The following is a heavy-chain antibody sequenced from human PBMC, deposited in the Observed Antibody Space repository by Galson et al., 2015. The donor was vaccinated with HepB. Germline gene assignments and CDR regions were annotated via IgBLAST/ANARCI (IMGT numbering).Heavy chain of an antibody. J-gene: IGHJ4*02. CDR3: VSTDWGAPYY. Sequence: SLRLSCAASGFTFSRSWMHWVRQSPGKGLVWVSRINPDGSRTSYSDSVKGRFTISRDNARNTLHLQLNSPTDEDTALYFCVSTDWGAPYYWGQGTLVTVSS. CDR2: INPDGSRT. D-gene: IGHD6-19*01. V-gene: IGHV3-74*01. CDR1: GFTFSRSW.